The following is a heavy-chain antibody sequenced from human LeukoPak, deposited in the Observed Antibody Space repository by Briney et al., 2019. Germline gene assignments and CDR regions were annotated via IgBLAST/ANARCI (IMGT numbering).Heavy chain of an antibody. D-gene: IGHD3-22*01. CDR1: GGSISSGDYY. CDR3: ARDRDYYDSSGYKGDAFEI. V-gene: IGHV4-30-4*01. J-gene: IGHJ3*02. Sequence: PSQTLSLTCTVSGGSISSGDYYWSWIRQPPGKGLEWIGYTYYSGSTYYNPSLKSRVTISVDTSKNQFSLKLSSVTAADTAVYYCARDRDYYDSSGYKGDAFEIWGQGTMVTVSS. CDR2: TYYSGST.